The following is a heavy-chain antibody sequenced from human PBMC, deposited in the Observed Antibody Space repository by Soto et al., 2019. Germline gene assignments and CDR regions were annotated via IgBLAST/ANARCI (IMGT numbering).Heavy chain of an antibody. CDR1: GYTFTSYA. V-gene: IGHV1-3*01. Sequence: GASVKVSCKASGYTFTSYAMHWVRQAPGQRLEWMGWINAGNGNTKYSQKFQGRVTITRDTSASTAYMELSSLRSEDTAVYYCARLRYSSSLYYFDYWGQGTLVTVSS. CDR3: ARLRYSSSLYYFDY. J-gene: IGHJ4*02. D-gene: IGHD6-13*01. CDR2: INAGNGNT.